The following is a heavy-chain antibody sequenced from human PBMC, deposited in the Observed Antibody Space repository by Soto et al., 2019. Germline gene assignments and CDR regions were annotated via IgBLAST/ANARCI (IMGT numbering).Heavy chain of an antibody. V-gene: IGHV4-31*03. J-gene: IGHJ4*02. CDR3: ARGTDDSTTPRPHGGFDY. D-gene: IGHD3-22*01. Sequence: QVQLQESGPGLVKPSQTLSLTCTVSGGSISSGGYYWSWIRQDPGKGLEWIGYVYYSGSTYYNPSLKSRITIPADTAKNQFSLKLSSVTAADTAVYYCARGTDDSTTPRPHGGFDYWGQGTLVTVSS. CDR2: VYYSGST. CDR1: GGSISSGGYY.